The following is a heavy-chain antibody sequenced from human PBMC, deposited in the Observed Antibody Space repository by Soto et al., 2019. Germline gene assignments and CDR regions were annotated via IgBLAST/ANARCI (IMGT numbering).Heavy chain of an antibody. J-gene: IGHJ5*02. CDR1: GFTFSSYA. V-gene: IGHV3-23*01. Sequence: GGSLRLSCAASGFTFSSYAMSWVRQAPGKGLEWVSAISGSGGSTYYADSVKGRFTISRDNSKNTLYLQMNSLRAEDTAVYYCAKEGPYYDFWSAYNWFDPWGQGTLVTVSS. CDR2: ISGSGGST. CDR3: AKEGPYYDFWSAYNWFDP. D-gene: IGHD3-3*01.